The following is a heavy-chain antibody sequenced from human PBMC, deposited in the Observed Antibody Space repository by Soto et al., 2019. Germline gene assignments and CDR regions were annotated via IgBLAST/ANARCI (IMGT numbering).Heavy chain of an antibody. CDR2: IVVGSGNT. CDR1: GFTFTSSA. D-gene: IGHD3-9*01. V-gene: IGHV1-58*02. J-gene: IGHJ6*02. CDR3: AAGPYYDILTGSAHYYYYYGMDV. Sequence: GASVKVSCKASGFTFTSSAMQWVRQARGQRLEWIGWIVVGSGNTNYAQKFQERVTITRDMSTSTAYMELSSLRSEDTAVYYCAAGPYYDILTGSAHYYYYYGMDVWGQGTTVTVSS.